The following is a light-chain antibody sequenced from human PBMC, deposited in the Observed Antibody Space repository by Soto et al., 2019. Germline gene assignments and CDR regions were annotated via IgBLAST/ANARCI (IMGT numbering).Light chain of an antibody. Sequence: EIVLTQSPGTLSLSPGDRATLSCRASQSVTSTYLAWYQQEPGQAPRLLIYGASSRATGIPDRFSGSGSGTDFTLTISRLEPEDFALYYCQQYCSSPRTFGQGTKVEIK. CDR2: GAS. J-gene: IGKJ1*01. V-gene: IGKV3-20*01. CDR3: QQYCSSPRT. CDR1: QSVTSTY.